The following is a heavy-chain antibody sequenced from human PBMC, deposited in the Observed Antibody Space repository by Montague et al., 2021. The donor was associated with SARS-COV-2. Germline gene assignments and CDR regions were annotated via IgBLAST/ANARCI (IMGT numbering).Heavy chain of an antibody. V-gene: IGHV4-38-2*01. CDR3: VRRGYTGSDYFDY. CDR1: GFSISSGFY. J-gene: IGHJ4*02. D-gene: IGHD5-12*01. Sequence: SETLSLTCSVSGFSISSGFYWAWIRQSPGKGPEWIGTVYHSGYTHYNPXXKGRVTVSIDTSKNQFSLTVTSVTAADTAVYFCVRRGYTGSDYFDYWGQGTLVTVSS. CDR2: VYHSGYT.